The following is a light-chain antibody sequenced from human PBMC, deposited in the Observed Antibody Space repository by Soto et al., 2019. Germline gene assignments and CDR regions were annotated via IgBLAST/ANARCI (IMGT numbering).Light chain of an antibody. Sequence: DLQMPQSPSTLSASVGDRVTITCRASQSILSWLAWYQQKPGKAPKLLIFDASILETGVPSRFSGSGSGTEFTLTISRLQPDESATDFGQQYNGYLYTFGQGTRLEIK. CDR1: QSILSW. V-gene: IGKV1-5*01. CDR3: QQYNGYLYT. J-gene: IGKJ5*01. CDR2: DAS.